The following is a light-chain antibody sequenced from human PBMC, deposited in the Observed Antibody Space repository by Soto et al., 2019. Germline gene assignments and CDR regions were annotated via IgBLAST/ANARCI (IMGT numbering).Light chain of an antibody. V-gene: IGLV2-14*01. CDR2: DVS. CDR3: SSYTSSIIPYV. CDR1: SSDVGGYNY. J-gene: IGLJ1*01. Sequence: QSALTQPASVSGSPGQSITISCTGTSSDVGGYNYVSWYQQHPGKATKLMIYDVSNRPSGVSNRFSGSKSGNTASLTISGLQAEDEADYCSSYTSSIIPYVFGTGTKVTVL.